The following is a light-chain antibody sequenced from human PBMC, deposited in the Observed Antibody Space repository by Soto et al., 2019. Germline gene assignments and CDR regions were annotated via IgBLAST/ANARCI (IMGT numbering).Light chain of an antibody. J-gene: IGKJ5*01. CDR1: QSVSSN. V-gene: IGKV3-15*01. Sequence: EIVMTQYPDTLSVSPGERATLSCRASQSVSSNLASYQQKPGQAPRLLIYDASTRATVIPARFSGSGSGTEFTLTISSLQSEDFAIYYCQQYNAWPPIPFGQGTRPEIK. CDR2: DAS. CDR3: QQYNAWPPIP.